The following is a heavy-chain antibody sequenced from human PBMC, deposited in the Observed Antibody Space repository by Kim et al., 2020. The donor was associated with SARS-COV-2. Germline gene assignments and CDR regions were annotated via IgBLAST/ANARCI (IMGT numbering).Heavy chain of an antibody. CDR1: GGSVSNYY. D-gene: IGHD6-19*01. V-gene: IGHV4-59*02. CDR2: IYFSGNT. J-gene: IGHJ4*02. CDR3: ARADFGYSSGWYFDS. Sequence: SETLSLTCTVSGGSVSNYYWSWIRQPPGKGLEWIGYIYFSGNTNYNPSLKSRVTISVDTSKNQFSLKLSSVTAADTAVYYCARADFGYSSGWYFDSWGQGTLVTVSS.